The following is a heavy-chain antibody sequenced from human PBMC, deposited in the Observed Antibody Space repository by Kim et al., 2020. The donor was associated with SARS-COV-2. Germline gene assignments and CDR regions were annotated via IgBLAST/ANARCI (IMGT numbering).Heavy chain of an antibody. CDR3: ARDPYGSGSYYRGLNWFDP. CDR1: GFTFSSYS. Sequence: GGSLRLSCAASGFTFSSYSMNWVRQAPGKGLEWVSSISSSSSYIYYADSVKGRFTISRDNAKNSLYLQMNSLRAEDTAVYYCARDPYGSGSYYRGLNWFDPWGQGTLVTVSS. CDR2: ISSSSSYI. D-gene: IGHD3-10*01. V-gene: IGHV3-21*01. J-gene: IGHJ5*02.